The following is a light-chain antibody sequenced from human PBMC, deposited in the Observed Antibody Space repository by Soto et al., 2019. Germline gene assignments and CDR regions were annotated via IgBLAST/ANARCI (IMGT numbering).Light chain of an antibody. CDR1: SSDVGSYNL. CDR3: CAYAGSSTFVV. J-gene: IGLJ2*01. CDR2: EVS. V-gene: IGLV2-23*02. Sequence: QSALTQPASVSGSPGQSITISCTGTSSDVGSYNLVSWYQHHPGKAPKLMIYEVSNRPSGVSNRFSGSRSGNTASLTISGLQAGDEGDYYCCAYAGSSTFVVFGGGTKVTVL.